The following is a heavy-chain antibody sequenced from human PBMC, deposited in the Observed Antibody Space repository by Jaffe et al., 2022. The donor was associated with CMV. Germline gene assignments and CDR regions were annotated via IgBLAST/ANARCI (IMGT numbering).Heavy chain of an antibody. D-gene: IGHD1-26*01. V-gene: IGHV1-69*01. J-gene: IGHJ6*02. Sequence: QVQLVQSGAEVKKPGSSVKVSCKASGGTFSSYAISWVRQAPGQGLEWMGGIIPIFGTANYAQKFQGRVTITADESTSTAYMELSSLRSEDTAVYYCARERVARELTPYYYYGMDVWGQGTTVTVSS. CDR1: GGTFSSYA. CDR3: ARERVARELTPYYYYGMDV. CDR2: IIPIFGTA.